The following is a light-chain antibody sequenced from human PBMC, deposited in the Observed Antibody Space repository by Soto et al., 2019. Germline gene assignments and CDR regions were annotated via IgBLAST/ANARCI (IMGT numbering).Light chain of an antibody. CDR2: RAS. CDR1: QTISSGF. Sequence: EMVFTHSPGILYLSPGDRATLSCRAIQTISSGFLAWYQQKVGQAPRLFMFRASSRATGVPARFSGSGSGTEFNLTISSLQSEDFAVYYCQQYTNGPRATFGGGTKVDIK. CDR3: QQYTNGPRAT. J-gene: IGKJ4*01. V-gene: IGKV3-15*01.